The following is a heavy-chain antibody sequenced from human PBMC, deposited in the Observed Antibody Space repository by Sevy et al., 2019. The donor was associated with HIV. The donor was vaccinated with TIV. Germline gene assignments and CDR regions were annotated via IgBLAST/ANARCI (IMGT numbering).Heavy chain of an antibody. CDR2: VIPIVGIT. CDR3: ARHRDLHNFYLDY. V-gene: IGHV1-69*10. D-gene: IGHD1-1*01. Sequence: ASVKVSCKTSGDTFSNYAISWVRQAPGQGLEWMGGVIPIVGITNYAQKFQGRVTISADRSTSTAYMELSSLSSEDTAVFYCARHRDLHNFYLDYWGQGTLVTVSS. CDR1: GDTFSNYA. J-gene: IGHJ4*02.